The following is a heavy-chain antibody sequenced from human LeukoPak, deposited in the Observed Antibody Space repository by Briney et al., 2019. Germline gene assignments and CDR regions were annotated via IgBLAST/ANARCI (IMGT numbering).Heavy chain of an antibody. CDR3: ARDGVYYYDSSGYAYYFDY. CDR1: GFTVSSNY. V-gene: IGHV3-53*05. D-gene: IGHD3-22*01. CDR2: IYSGGST. Sequence: PGGSLRLSCTVSGFTVSSNYMNWVRQAPGKGLEWVSVIYSGGSTFYADSVKGRFTISRDNSKNTLYLQMNSLRAEDTAVYYCARDGVYYYDSSGYAYYFDYWGQGTLVTVSS. J-gene: IGHJ4*02.